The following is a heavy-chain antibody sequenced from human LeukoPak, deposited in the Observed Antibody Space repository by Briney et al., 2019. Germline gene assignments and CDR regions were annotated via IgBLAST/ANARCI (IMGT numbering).Heavy chain of an antibody. CDR3: AKDRWDYDILTGYYPPLYDY. CDR1: GFTFSSYA. D-gene: IGHD3-9*01. J-gene: IGHJ4*02. CDR2: ISGSGGSI. V-gene: IGHV3-23*01. Sequence: PGGSLRLSCAASGFTFSSYAMSWVRQAPGKGLEWVSAISGSGGSIYYADSVKGRFTISRDNSKNTLYLQMNSLRAEDTAVYYCAKDRWDYDILTGYYPPLYDYWGQGTLVTVSS.